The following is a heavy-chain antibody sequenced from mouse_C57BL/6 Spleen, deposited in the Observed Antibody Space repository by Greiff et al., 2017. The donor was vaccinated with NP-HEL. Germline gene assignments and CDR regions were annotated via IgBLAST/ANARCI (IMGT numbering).Heavy chain of an antibody. J-gene: IGHJ2*01. Sequence: QVQLKQSGAELVRPGTSVKMSCKASGYTFTNYWIGWAKQRPGHGLEWIGDIYPGGGYTNYNEKFKGKATLTADKSSSTAYMQFSSLTSEDSAIYYCARGTGTTGGFDYWGQGTTLTVSS. CDR2: IYPGGGYT. CDR1: GYTFTNYW. CDR3: ARGTGTTGGFDY. V-gene: IGHV1-63*01. D-gene: IGHD4-1*01.